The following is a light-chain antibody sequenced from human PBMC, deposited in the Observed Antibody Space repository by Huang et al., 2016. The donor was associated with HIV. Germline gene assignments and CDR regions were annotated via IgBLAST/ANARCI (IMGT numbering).Light chain of an antibody. J-gene: IGKJ1*01. CDR1: QSIGNY. CDR2: GVS. V-gene: IGKV1-39*01. CDR3: QQTYSSWT. Sequence: DIQMTQSPSSLSASVGDRVTITCRASQSIGNYLNWYQQKPGKAPNLLIYGVSSLQSGVPSRFSGSGSGTVFILSISSLQPEDFATYYCQQTYSSWTFGRGTKVDIK.